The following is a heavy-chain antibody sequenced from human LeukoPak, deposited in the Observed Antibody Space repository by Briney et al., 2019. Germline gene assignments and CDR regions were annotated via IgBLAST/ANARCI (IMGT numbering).Heavy chain of an antibody. D-gene: IGHD2-15*01. Sequence: GGSLRLSCAASGFTFSSYWMSWVRQAPGKGLEWVANIKQDGSEKYYVDSVKGRFTISRDNSKNTLYLQMNSLRAEDTAVYYCARSKVVVAAVDYWGQGTLVTVSS. CDR2: IKQDGSEK. V-gene: IGHV3-7*02. CDR3: ARSKVVVAAVDY. J-gene: IGHJ4*02. CDR1: GFTFSSYW.